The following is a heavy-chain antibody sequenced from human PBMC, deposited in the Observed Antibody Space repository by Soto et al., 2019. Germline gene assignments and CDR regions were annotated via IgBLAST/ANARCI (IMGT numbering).Heavy chain of an antibody. CDR1: GASITNSY. CDR3: ARLRYQLESYYFDY. J-gene: IGHJ4*02. V-gene: IGHV4-59*08. Sequence: SETLSLTCTVSGASITNSYWNWVRQTPGKGLEWIGFIYYSGSTNYNPSLQSRVTISVDTSKNQFSLKLTSVTAADTAVYYCARLRYQLESYYFDYWGQGTLVTVSS. CDR2: IYYSGST. D-gene: IGHD2-2*01.